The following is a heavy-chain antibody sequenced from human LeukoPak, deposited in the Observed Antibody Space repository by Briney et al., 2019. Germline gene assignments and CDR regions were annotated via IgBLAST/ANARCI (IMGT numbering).Heavy chain of an antibody. CDR1: GDSISSGDYY. V-gene: IGHV4-30-4*08. CDR2: IYYSGNT. CDR3: ARGHDYFDY. J-gene: IGHJ4*02. Sequence: SETLSLTCTVSGDSISSGDYYWSWIRQPPGKGLEWIGYIYYSGNTYYNPSLQSRVTISVDTSKNQFSLSLSSVTAADTAVFYCARGHDYFDYWGQGTLVTVSS.